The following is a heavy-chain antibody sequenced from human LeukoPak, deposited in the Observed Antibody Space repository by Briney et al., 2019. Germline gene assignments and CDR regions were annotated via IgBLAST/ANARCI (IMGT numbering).Heavy chain of an antibody. V-gene: IGHV3-30*18. CDR1: GFTFSSYG. J-gene: IGHJ4*02. CDR2: ISYDGSNK. Sequence: GGSLRLSYAASGFTFSSYGMHWVRQAPGKGLEWVAVISYDGSNKYYADSVKGRFTISRDNSKNTLYLQMNSLRAEDTAVYYCAKAPYCTNGVCDDYWGQGTLVTVSS. D-gene: IGHD2-8*01. CDR3: AKAPYCTNGVCDDY.